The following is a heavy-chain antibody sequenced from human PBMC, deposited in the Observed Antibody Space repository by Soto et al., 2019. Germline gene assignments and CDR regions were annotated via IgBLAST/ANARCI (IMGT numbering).Heavy chain of an antibody. Sequence: PSEPLSLTCAVSGGSISSGGYSWSWIRQPPGKGLEWIGYMYHSGSTYYNPSLKSRVTISRDNSKNTPYLQRGSRSAEGMAVYYCPRDPVSSGYYYLAYGGQGPLVTVSS. CDR1: GGSISSGGYS. J-gene: IGHJ4*02. CDR3: PRDPVSSGYYYLAY. V-gene: IGHV4-30-2*01. D-gene: IGHD3-22*01. CDR2: MYHSGST.